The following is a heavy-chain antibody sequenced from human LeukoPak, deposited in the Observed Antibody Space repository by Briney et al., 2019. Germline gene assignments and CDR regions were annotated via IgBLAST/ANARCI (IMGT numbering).Heavy chain of an antibody. CDR2: MNPNSGNT. J-gene: IGHJ5*02. Sequence: GASVKVSCKASGYTFTSYDINWVRQATGQGLEWMGWMNPNSGNTGYAQKFQGRVTITRNTSISTAYMELSSLRSEDTAVYYCATTWESGHYDSSGYYWFDPWGQGTLVTVSS. CDR3: ATTWESGHYDSSGYYWFDP. D-gene: IGHD3-22*01. V-gene: IGHV1-8*03. CDR1: GYTFTSYD.